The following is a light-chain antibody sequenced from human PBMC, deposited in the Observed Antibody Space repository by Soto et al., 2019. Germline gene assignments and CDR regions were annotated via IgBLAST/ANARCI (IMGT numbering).Light chain of an antibody. CDR3: SSYTGTTGVM. CDR1: SSDVGGYNY. Sequence: QSALTQPASVSGSPGQSITISCTGTSSDVGGYNYVSWYQHHPGKAPKLMIYEVSNRPSGVSNRFSGSKSGNTASLTISGLQAEDEADYYCSSYTGTTGVMFGGGTQLTVL. V-gene: IGLV2-14*01. J-gene: IGLJ3*02. CDR2: EVS.